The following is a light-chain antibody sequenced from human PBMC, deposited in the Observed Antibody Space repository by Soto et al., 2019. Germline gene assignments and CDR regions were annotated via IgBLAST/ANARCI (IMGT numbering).Light chain of an antibody. J-gene: IGKJ5*01. Sequence: EIMMTQSPATLSVSPGERATLSCRASQSVRNNLAWYQQKPGQAPRLLIYYASTRATGIPARLSCSGSGTEFTLTISSLQSEDFALYYCQQYNNWPPITFGQGTRLEIK. CDR1: QSVRNN. CDR2: YAS. CDR3: QQYNNWPPIT. V-gene: IGKV3-15*01.